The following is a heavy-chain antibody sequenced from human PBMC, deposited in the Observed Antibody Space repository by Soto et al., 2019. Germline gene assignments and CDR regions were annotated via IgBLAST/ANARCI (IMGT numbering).Heavy chain of an antibody. CDR1: GFTFSSYA. V-gene: IGHV3-30-3*01. D-gene: IGHD4-17*01. CDR2: ISYDGSNK. Sequence: QVQLVESGGGVVQPGRSLRLSCAASGFTFSSYAMHWVRQAPGKGLEWVAVISYDGSNKYYADSVKGRFTISRDNSKNTLYPQINTLRAEDTALYYCAKAARTDYGDYAPYYFDYWGQGTLVTVSS. J-gene: IGHJ4*02. CDR3: AKAARTDYGDYAPYYFDY.